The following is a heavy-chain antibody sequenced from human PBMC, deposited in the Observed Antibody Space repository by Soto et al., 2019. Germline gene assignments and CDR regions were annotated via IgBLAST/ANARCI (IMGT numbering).Heavy chain of an antibody. V-gene: IGHV4-59*08. D-gene: IGHD1-26*01. CDR2: IYYSGST. CDR1: GGSISSYY. CDR3: ARLGGSYAVPHFDY. Sequence: SETLSLTCTASGGSISSYYWSWIRQPPGKGLEWIGYIYYSGSTNYNPSLKSRVTISVDTSKNQFSLKLNSMTAADTAVYYCARLGGSYAVPHFDYWGQGTLVTVSS. J-gene: IGHJ4*02.